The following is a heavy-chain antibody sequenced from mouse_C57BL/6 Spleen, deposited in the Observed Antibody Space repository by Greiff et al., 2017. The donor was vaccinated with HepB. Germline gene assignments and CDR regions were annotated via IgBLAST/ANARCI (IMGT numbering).Heavy chain of an antibody. CDR2: IDPSDSYT. D-gene: IGHD1-1*01. V-gene: IGHV1-50*01. CDR3: ASFITSDY. Sequence: QVQLQQPGAELVKPGASVKLSCKASGYTFTSYWMQWVKQRPGQGLEWIGEIDPSDSYTNYNQKFTGKATLTVDTSSSTAYMQLSSLTSEDSAVYYCASFITSDYWGQGTTLTVSS. J-gene: IGHJ2*01. CDR1: GYTFTSYW.